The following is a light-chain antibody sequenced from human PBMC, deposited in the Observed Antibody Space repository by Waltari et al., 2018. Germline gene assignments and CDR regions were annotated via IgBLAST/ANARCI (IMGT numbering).Light chain of an antibody. CDR3: QQYYSTPRT. Sequence: DIVMKQSPDSLAVSLGERATIHCKSSQRVLYSSNRKNLLAWYQQQPGQPPKLLIYWASTRESGVPDRFSGSGSGTDFTLTISSLQAEDVAVYYCQQYYSTPRTFGQGTKVEIK. V-gene: IGKV4-1*01. CDR2: WAS. J-gene: IGKJ1*01. CDR1: QRVLYSSNRKNL.